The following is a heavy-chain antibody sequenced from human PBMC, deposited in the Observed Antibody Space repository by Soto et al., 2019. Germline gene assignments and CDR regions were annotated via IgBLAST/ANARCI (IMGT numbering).Heavy chain of an antibody. J-gene: IGHJ6*02. CDR2: IWYDGSNK. Sequence: QVQLVESGGGVVQPERSLRLSCAASGFTFSLYGMHWVRQAPGKGLEWVAVIWYDGSNKFYADSVKGRFTISRDNSKNTLYLQMNSLRDEDTAVYYCARGLRGISFYGMDVWGQGTTVIVSS. CDR3: ARGLRGISFYGMDV. D-gene: IGHD3-16*01. V-gene: IGHV3-33*01. CDR1: GFTFSLYG.